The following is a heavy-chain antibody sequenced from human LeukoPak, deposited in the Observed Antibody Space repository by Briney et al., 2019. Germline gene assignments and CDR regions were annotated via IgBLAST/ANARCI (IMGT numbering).Heavy chain of an antibody. CDR1: GFTFSNTW. V-gene: IGHV3-15*01. CDR3: AADLDAYNTLDS. CDR2: IRTKSEGGTT. J-gene: IGHJ4*02. Sequence: PGGSLRLSCVGSGFTFSNTWMKWVRRAPGKGLEWVGRIRTKSEGGTTHYAAHVKGRFTISRDDSKKTIFLQMNSLKIEDTAIYFCAADLDAYNTLDSWGQGALVTVSS. D-gene: IGHD5-24*01.